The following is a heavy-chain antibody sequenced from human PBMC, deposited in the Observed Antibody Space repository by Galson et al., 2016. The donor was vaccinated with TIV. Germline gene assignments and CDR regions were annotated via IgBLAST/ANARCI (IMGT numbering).Heavy chain of an antibody. CDR3: ARVRFTGYGRFDY. V-gene: IGHV3-48*04. Sequence: SLRLSCAAPGFIFSSYSMNWVRQAPGKGLEWISYISDSRTPIYYADSVKGRFPISRDNAKNSLYLQINGLRAEDTAVYYCARVRFTGYGRFDYWGQGTVVTVSS. CDR1: GFIFSSYS. CDR2: ISDSRTPI. J-gene: IGHJ4*02. D-gene: IGHD5-12*01.